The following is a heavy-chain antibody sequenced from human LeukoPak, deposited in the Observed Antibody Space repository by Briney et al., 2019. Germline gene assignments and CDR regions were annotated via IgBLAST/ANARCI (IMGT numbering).Heavy chain of an antibody. V-gene: IGHV3-9*01. CDR3: AKDTKTAPPSIAAAGTFDH. D-gene: IGHD6-13*01. J-gene: IGHJ4*02. Sequence: GGSLRLSCAASGFTFDDYAMHWVRQAPGKGLEWVSGISWNSGSIGYADSVNGRFTISRDNAKNSLYLQMNSLRAEDTALYYCAKDTKTAPPSIAAAGTFDHWGQGTLVTVSS. CDR1: GFTFDDYA. CDR2: ISWNSGSI.